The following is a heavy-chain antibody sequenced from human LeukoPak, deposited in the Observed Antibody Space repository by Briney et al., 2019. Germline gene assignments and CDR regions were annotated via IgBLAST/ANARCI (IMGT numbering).Heavy chain of an antibody. D-gene: IGHD3-22*01. CDR1: GGTFSSYA. CDR2: IIPIFGTA. J-gene: IGHJ4*02. Sequence: SVKVSCKASGGTFSSYAISWVRQAPGQGLEWMGGIIPIFGTANYAQKFQGRVTITADESTSTAYMELSSLRSEDTAVYYCASHYYDSSGSGLLDYWGQGTLVTFSS. V-gene: IGHV1-69*13. CDR3: ASHYYDSSGSGLLDY.